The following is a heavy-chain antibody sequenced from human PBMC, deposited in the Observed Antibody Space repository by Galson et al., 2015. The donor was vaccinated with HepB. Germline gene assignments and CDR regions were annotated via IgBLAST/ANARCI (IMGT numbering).Heavy chain of an antibody. CDR2: ITSNNDGGTT. J-gene: IGHJ3*02. Sequence: MRLSCAASGFTFSNVWMSWVRQAPGKGLEWVGRITSNNDGGTTDYYASVQGRFTISRDDSTNTMYLQMNSMTTEDTAVYFLPTLYYYDRDDAFDIWGQGTMVTVSS. D-gene: IGHD3-22*01. V-gene: IGHV3-15*01. CDR1: GFTFSNVW. CDR3: PTLYYYDRDDAFDI.